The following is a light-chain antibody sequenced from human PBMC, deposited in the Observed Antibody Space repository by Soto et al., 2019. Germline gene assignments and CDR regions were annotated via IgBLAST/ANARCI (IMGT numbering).Light chain of an antibody. V-gene: IGKV1-39*01. CDR1: QSINSY. CDR3: QQTYTTPRT. J-gene: IGKJ1*01. CDR2: AAS. Sequence: DIQMTQSPSSLSASVGDRVIVTCRASQSINSYLNWYQQKPGKAPKLLINAASSLQTGVPSRFSGSGSGTDFTLTIISLQPEDFAAYYCQQTYTTPRTFGQGTKVEIK.